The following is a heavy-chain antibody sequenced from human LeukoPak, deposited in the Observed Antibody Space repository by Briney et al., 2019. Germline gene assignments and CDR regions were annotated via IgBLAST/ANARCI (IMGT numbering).Heavy chain of an antibody. Sequence: GGSLRLSCAASGFSFSSYSMNWVRQAPGKGLEWVSSISSRSYIYYADSVKGRFTISRDNAKDSLYLQMNSLRAEDTAVYYCARMIVATLYYFDYWGQGTLVTVSS. V-gene: IGHV3-21*01. J-gene: IGHJ4*02. CDR2: ISSRSYI. CDR1: GFSFSSYS. CDR3: ARMIVATLYYFDY. D-gene: IGHD5-12*01.